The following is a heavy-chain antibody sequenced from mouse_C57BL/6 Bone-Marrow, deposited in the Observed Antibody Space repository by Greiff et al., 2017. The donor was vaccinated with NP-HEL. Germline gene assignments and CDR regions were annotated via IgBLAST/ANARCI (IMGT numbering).Heavy chain of an antibody. CDR2: ISSGGSYT. V-gene: IGHV5-6*01. D-gene: IGHD1-1*01. CDR3: ARQGGITTVVAQYYYAMDY. Sequence: EVQVVESGGDLVKPGGSLKLSCAASGFTFSSYGMSWVRQTPDKRLEWVATISSGGSYTYYPDSVKGRFTISRDNAKNTLYLQMSSLKSEDTAMYYCARQGGITTVVAQYYYAMDYWGQGTSVTVSS. J-gene: IGHJ4*01. CDR1: GFTFSSYG.